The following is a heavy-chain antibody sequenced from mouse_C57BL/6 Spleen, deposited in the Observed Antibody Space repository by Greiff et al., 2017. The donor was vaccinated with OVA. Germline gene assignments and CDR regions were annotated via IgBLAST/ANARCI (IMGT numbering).Heavy chain of an antibody. Sequence: VKLMESGAELARPGASVKMSCKASGYTFTSYTMHWVKQRPGQGLEWIGYINPSSGYTKYNQKFKDKATLTADKSSSTAYMQLSSLTSEDSAVYYCANPLYDYVFHYWGQGTTLTVSS. CDR2: INPSSGYT. J-gene: IGHJ2*01. CDR3: ANPLYDYVFHY. V-gene: IGHV1-4*01. D-gene: IGHD2-4*01. CDR1: GYTFTSYT.